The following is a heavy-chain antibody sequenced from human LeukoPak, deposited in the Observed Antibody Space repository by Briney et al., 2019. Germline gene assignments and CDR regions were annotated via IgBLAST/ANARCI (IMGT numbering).Heavy chain of an antibody. J-gene: IGHJ3*02. D-gene: IGHD1-26*01. Sequence: SQTLSLTCAISGDSVSSNSAAWNWIRQSPSRGLEWLGRTYYRSKWYNDYAVSVESRITINPDTSKNQFSLKLNSVTAADTAVYYCARGGSYLSAFDIWGQGTMVTVSS. V-gene: IGHV6-1*01. CDR2: TYYRSKWYN. CDR3: ARGGSYLSAFDI. CDR1: GDSVSSNSAA.